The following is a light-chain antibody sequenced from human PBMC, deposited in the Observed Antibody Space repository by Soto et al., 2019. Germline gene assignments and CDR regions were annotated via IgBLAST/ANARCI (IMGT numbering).Light chain of an antibody. CDR3: SSYSSSTTQVV. CDR1: SSDVGDFNY. V-gene: IGLV2-14*03. CDR2: DVT. Sequence: QSALTQPASVSGSPGRSVTISCTGTSSDVGDFNYVSWYQHLPGRAPKLIIYDVTNRPSGISYRFSASKSGRTASLTIAGLQAEDEDDYYCSSYSSSTTQVVFGGGTKLTVL. J-gene: IGLJ2*01.